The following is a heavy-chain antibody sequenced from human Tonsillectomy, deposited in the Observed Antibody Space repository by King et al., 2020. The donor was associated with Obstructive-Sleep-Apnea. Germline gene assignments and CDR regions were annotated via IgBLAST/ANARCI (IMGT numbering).Heavy chain of an antibody. D-gene: IGHD2-21*01. CDR1: GGTFSNYG. J-gene: IGHJ5*02. Sequence: VQLVQSGAEVKKPGSSVKVSCRVSGGTFSNYGLSWVRQAPGQGLEWMGGILPRSGATNYAQKFQDRVTITADVSTNKAYLELYRLESEDTAVYYCARDGRPVTLNVVLRANNFFDPWGKGNLVTVSS. CDR3: ARDGRPVTLNVVLRANNFFDP. V-gene: IGHV1-69*01. CDR2: ILPRSGAT.